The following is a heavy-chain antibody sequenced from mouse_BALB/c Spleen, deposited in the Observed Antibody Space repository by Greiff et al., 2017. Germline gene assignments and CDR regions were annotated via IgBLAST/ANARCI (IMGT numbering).Heavy chain of an antibody. V-gene: IGHV1S81*02. D-gene: IGHD2-3*01. CDR2: INPSNGRT. CDR3: ARRGGYSWYFDD. Sequence: VQLQQPGAELVKPGASVKLSCKASGYTFTSYWMHWVKQRPGQGLEWIGAINPSNGRTNYNEKFKSKATLTVDKSSSTAYMQLRSLTSEDSAVYYCARRGGYSWYFDDWGEGTTVTVSS. J-gene: IGHJ1*01. CDR1: GYTFTSYW.